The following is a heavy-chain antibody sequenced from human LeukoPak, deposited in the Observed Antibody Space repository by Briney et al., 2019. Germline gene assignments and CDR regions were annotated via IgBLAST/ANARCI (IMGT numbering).Heavy chain of an antibody. Sequence: GGSLRLSCAVSGFTFTTSAMSWVRQAPGKGLEWVSAISASGGNTYYADSVKGRFTISRANSKNTLYLQMNSLRPEDTAVYYCAKFRDAWGPKGGFDYWGQGTLVNISS. CDR1: GFTFTTSA. CDR2: ISASGGNT. V-gene: IGHV3-23*01. J-gene: IGHJ4*02. D-gene: IGHD3-16*01. CDR3: AKFRDAWGPKGGFDY.